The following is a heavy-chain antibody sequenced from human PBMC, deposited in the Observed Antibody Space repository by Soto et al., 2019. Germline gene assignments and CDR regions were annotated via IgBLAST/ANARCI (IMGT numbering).Heavy chain of an antibody. D-gene: IGHD1-26*01. Sequence: QVQLVQSGPEVKKPGASVKVSCEASGYTLSTYSMHWVRQAPGQRLEWMGWINGGNDNTKYSQKFQGRVTITRDTSANTAYMELSGLRSEDTAVYYCARAFSGALGAYSYGMDVWGQGTTVRVSS. J-gene: IGHJ6*02. V-gene: IGHV1-3*01. CDR3: ARAFSGALGAYSYGMDV. CDR2: INGGNDNT. CDR1: GYTLSTYS.